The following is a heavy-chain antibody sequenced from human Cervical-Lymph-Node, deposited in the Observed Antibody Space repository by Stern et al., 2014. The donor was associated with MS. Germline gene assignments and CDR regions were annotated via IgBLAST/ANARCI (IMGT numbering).Heavy chain of an antibody. V-gene: IGHV1-69*01. D-gene: IGHD2-21*02. CDR2: IIPIFGTT. CDR1: GCTFSSYA. Sequence: QVQLVQSGAEVKKPGSSVKVSCKASGCTFSSYAISWVRQAPGQGLEWMGGIIPIFGTTNYAQKFQGRVTITADESTSTAYMELSSLRSEDTAVYYCARADCGGDCYAYYYYYGMDVWGQGTTVTVSS. CDR3: ARADCGGDCYAYYYYYGMDV. J-gene: IGHJ6*02.